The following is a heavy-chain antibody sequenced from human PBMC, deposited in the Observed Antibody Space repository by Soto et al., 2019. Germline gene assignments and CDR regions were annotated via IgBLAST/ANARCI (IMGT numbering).Heavy chain of an antibody. J-gene: IGHJ6*02. D-gene: IGHD1-26*01. CDR1: GGTFSSYP. V-gene: IGHV1-69*01. Sequence: QVQLVQSGAEVKKPGSSVKVSCEASGGTFSSYPINWVRQAPGQGLQWMGGIIPFFGTSNYAQKFQGRAPITAEDSTSTAYMELRSLRSEDTAVYYCARVGHITNYGMAVWGQGTTVTVSS. CDR3: ARVGHITNYGMAV. CDR2: IIPFFGTS.